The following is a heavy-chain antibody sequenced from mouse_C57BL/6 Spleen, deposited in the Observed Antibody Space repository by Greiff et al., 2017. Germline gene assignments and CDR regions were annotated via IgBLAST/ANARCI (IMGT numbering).Heavy chain of an antibody. CDR3: ARSVVAVDY. J-gene: IGHJ2*01. Sequence: QLQESGPELVKPGAPVKISCKAPGYAFSSSWMNWVKQRPGKGFEWIGRIYPGDGDTNCNGKFKGKATLTADKSSSTAYMQLSSLTSEDSAVYFCARSVVAVDYWGQGTTLTVSS. D-gene: IGHD1-1*01. V-gene: IGHV1-82*01. CDR1: GYAFSSSW. CDR2: IYPGDGDT.